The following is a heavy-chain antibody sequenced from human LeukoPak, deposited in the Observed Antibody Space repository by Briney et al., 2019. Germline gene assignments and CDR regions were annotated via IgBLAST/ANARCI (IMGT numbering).Heavy chain of an antibody. CDR1: GFTFSNYA. V-gene: IGHV3-23*01. J-gene: IGHJ5*02. Sequence: GGSLRLSCGASGFTFSNYAMSWVRQAPGKGLEWVSTSSGNGGSTYYGDSVKGRFTISRDNSKNTLYLQMNSLRAEDTAVYYCAKGGEIAVADDNWFDPWGQGTLVTVSS. CDR2: SSGNGGST. CDR3: AKGGEIAVADDNWFDP. D-gene: IGHD6-19*01.